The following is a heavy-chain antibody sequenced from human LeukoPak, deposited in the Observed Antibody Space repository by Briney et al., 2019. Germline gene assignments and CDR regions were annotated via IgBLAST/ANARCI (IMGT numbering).Heavy chain of an antibody. CDR1: GFTLSSYA. V-gene: IGHV3-23*01. Sequence: GGTLRLSCVASGFTLSSYAMTWVRQGPGKGLEWVSSIRGDSRDTYYADSVKGRFIISRDNSKNTLNLRLNSLKAEDTAVYFCAKEYCSNGVCYVGFDSWGQGTLVTVSS. CDR2: IRGDSRDT. J-gene: IGHJ4*02. CDR3: AKEYCSNGVCYVGFDS. D-gene: IGHD2-8*01.